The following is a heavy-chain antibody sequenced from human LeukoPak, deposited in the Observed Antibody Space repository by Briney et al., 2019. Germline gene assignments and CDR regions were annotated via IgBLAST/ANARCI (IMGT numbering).Heavy chain of an antibody. D-gene: IGHD3-22*01. CDR1: GFTFSSYW. J-gene: IGHJ5*02. V-gene: IGHV3-74*01. Sequence: GGSLRLSCAASGFTFSSYWMHWVRQAPGKGLVWVSRINSDGSSTSYADSVKGRFTISRDNAENTLYLQMNSLRAEDTAVYYCARDRGYYDSSGYYVNWFDPWGQGTLVTVSS. CDR2: INSDGSST. CDR3: ARDRGYYDSSGYYVNWFDP.